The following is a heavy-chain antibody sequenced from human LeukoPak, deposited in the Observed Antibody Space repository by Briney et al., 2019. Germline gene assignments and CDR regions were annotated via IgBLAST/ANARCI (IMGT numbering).Heavy chain of an antibody. V-gene: IGHV3-48*04. J-gene: IGHJ4*02. Sequence: GGSLRLSCAASGFTFSGYSMNWVRQAPGKGLEWVSYISSGSSTIFYADSVKGRFTISRDNAQSSLYLQMNSLRAEDTAEYYCATHPYAIAAAGVPWGQGTLVTVSS. D-gene: IGHD6-13*01. CDR2: ISSGSSTI. CDR1: GFTFSGYS. CDR3: ATHPYAIAAAGVP.